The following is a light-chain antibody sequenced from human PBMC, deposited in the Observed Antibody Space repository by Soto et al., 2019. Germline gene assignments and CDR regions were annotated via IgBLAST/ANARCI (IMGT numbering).Light chain of an antibody. CDR2: KAS. Sequence: DIQMTQSPSTLSASAGDRVTITCRASQSISSWLAWYQQKPGKAPKLLIYKASSLESGVPSRFSGSGSGTEFTLTISSLQPDDFATDYCQQYNSYSWTFGQGTKV. V-gene: IGKV1-5*03. CDR1: QSISSW. J-gene: IGKJ1*01. CDR3: QQYNSYSWT.